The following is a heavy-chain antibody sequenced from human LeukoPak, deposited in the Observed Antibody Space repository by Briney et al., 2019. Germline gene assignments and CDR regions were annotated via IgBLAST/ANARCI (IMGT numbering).Heavy chain of an antibody. CDR3: ARIPWGGGAFDI. V-gene: IGHV5-51*01. J-gene: IGHJ3*02. CDR1: GFTFSSYW. Sequence: PGGSLRLSCAASGFTFSSYWMSWVRQMPGKGLEWMGIIYPGDSDTRYSPSFQGQVTISADKSISTAYLQWSSLKASDTAMYYCARIPWGGGAFDIWGQGTMVTVSS. D-gene: IGHD3-16*01. CDR2: IYPGDSDT.